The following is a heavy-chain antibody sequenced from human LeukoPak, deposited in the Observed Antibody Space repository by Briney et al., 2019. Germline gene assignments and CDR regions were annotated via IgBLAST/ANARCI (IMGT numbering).Heavy chain of an antibody. CDR1: GFTFSRYV. D-gene: IGHD4-17*01. Sequence: GGSLRLSCAASGFTFSRYVMNWVRQAPGKGLEGVSYISGSGGAIYYAGSVKGGFTISRDNAKNSLYLQMNSLRAEDTAVYYCARTSYGDYAASVDYWGQGTLVTVSS. V-gene: IGHV3-48*03. J-gene: IGHJ4*02. CDR2: ISGSGGAI. CDR3: ARTSYGDYAASVDY.